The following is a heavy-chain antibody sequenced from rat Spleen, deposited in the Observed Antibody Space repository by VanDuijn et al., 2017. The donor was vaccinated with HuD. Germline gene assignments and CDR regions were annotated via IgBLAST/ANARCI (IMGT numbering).Heavy chain of an antibody. CDR2: ITTTGATS. CDR1: GFTIDDYW. CDR3: AKGPDY. V-gene: IGHV5-31*01. J-gene: IGHJ2*01. Sequence: EVQLVESGGGLLQPGRSLKLSCVVSGFTIDDYWMTWIRQAPGKGLEWVASITTTGATSYYSESVKGRFTLSRDNAKSSLYLQMDSLRSADTATYYCAKGPDYWGQGVMVTVSS.